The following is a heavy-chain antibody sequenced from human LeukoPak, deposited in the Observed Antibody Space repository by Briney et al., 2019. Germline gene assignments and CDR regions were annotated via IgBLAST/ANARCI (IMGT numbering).Heavy chain of an antibody. CDR2: IYPGDSDT. D-gene: IGHD6-19*01. J-gene: IGHJ4*02. CDR1: GYSFITYW. CDR3: ARRGRGLFDSSGWYWVDY. V-gene: IGHV5-51*01. Sequence: GESLKISCKTSGYSFITYWIGWVRQMPGKGLEWMGIIYPGDSDTRYSPSFQGQVTISADKSISTAYLQWSSLKASDTAMYYCARRGRGLFDSSGWYWVDYWGQGTLVTVSS.